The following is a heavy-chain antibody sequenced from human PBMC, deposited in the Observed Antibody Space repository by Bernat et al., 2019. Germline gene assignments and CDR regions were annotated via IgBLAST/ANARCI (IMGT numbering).Heavy chain of an antibody. CDR2: IHYSGTT. V-gene: IGHV4-39*01. CDR1: GGSISSNSYY. CDR3: ARTLGVAAATGGY. J-gene: IGHJ4*02. D-gene: IGHD6-13*01. Sequence: QLQLQESGPGLVKPSETLSLTCSISGGSISSNSYYWGWIRQPPGKGLVWIGSIHYSGTTYYNPSLESRLTISVDTSKNQFSLKLRSVTAADTAVYYCARTLGVAAATGGYWGQGTLVTVSS.